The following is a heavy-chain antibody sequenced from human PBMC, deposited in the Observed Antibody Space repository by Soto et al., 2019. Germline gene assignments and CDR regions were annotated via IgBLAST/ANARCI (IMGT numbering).Heavy chain of an antibody. Sequence: QGQLVESGGGVVQPGTSLRLSCEASGFIFSRYGMHWVCQAPGKGLEWVAVISYDGSNKYYAESVKGRFINSRDKSENTLYLQMNSLRAEDTAVYYCAKDLGSGKPYYYYAMDVWGQGTTVTVSS. J-gene: IGHJ6*02. CDR1: GFIFSRYG. CDR2: ISYDGSNK. V-gene: IGHV3-30*18. CDR3: AKDLGSGKPYYYYAMDV. D-gene: IGHD3-10*01.